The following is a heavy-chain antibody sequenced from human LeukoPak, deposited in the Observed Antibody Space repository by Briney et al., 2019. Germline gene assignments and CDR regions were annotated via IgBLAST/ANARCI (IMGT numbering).Heavy chain of an antibody. Sequence: PGGSLRLSCAASGFTFSSYAMSWVRQAPGKGLEWVSLIYSGGNTYYADSVKGRFTISRDNSKNTLYLQMNSLRVEDTAVYYCAQISASYWGQGTLVTVSS. CDR1: GFTFSSYA. V-gene: IGHV3-53*01. CDR2: IYSGGNT. CDR3: AQISASY. D-gene: IGHD3-3*02. J-gene: IGHJ4*02.